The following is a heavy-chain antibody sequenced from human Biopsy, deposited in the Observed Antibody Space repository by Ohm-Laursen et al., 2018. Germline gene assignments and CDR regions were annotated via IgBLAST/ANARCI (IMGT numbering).Heavy chain of an antibody. D-gene: IGHD3-3*02. V-gene: IGHV3-66*01. J-gene: IGHJ4*02. CDR1: GFTVYNNY. CDR3: ARDRRDWQHFFDY. Sequence: SLRLSCSASGFTVYNNYMSWVRQAPGKGLEWVSLVHRDGNTYYADSVKGRFTVSRDSSKSTLFLQMNNLRVEDTAVYYCARDRRDWQHFFDYWGQGTEVSVSS. CDR2: VHRDGNT.